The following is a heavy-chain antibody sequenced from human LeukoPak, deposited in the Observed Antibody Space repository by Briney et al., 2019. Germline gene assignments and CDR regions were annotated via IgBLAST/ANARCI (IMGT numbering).Heavy chain of an antibody. Sequence: PSETLSLTCAVYGGSFSGYYWSWIRQAPGKGLEWIGEINHSGSTNYNPSLKSRVTISLDTSKNQFSLKLTSVTAAGTAVYYCAREKTYYDSIGNYYGGVFDYWGQGTLVTVSS. V-gene: IGHV4-34*01. CDR1: GGSFSGYY. J-gene: IGHJ4*02. CDR3: AREKTYYDSIGNYYGGVFDY. D-gene: IGHD3-22*01. CDR2: INHSGST.